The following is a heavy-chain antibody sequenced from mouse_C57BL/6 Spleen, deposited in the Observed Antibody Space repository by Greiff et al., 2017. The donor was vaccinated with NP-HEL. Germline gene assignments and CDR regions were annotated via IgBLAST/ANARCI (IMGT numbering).Heavy chain of an antibody. CDR2: INPYNGGT. V-gene: IGHV1-19*01. D-gene: IGHD1-2*01. CDR1: GYTFTDYY. CDR3: ARGSITTGGRWYFDY. Sequence: EVQLQQSGPVLVKPGASVKMSCKASGYTFTDYYMNWVKQSHGKSLEWIGVINPYNGGTSYNQKFKGKATLTVDKSSSTAYMELNSLTSEDSAVYYCARGSITTGGRWYFDYWGQGTTLTVSS. J-gene: IGHJ2*01.